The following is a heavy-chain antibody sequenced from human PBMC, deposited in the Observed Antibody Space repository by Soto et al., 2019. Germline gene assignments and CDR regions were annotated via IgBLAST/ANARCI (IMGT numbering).Heavy chain of an antibody. CDR3: AKVFDTSSWTPWSG. V-gene: IGHV3-23*01. CDR2: ISASGGGT. Sequence: GGSLRLSCAASGFTFSSYAMSWVRQAPGKGLEWVSAISASGGGTYYADSVKGRFTISRDNSKNTLYLQMNSLRAEDTATYYCAKVFDTSSWTPWSGWSQGTLVTVSS. CDR1: GFTFSSYA. J-gene: IGHJ4*02. D-gene: IGHD6-13*01.